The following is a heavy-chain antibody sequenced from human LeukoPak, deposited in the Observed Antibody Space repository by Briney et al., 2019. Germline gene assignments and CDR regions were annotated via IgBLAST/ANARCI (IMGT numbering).Heavy chain of an antibody. CDR1: GFTFSNYW. V-gene: IGHV3-74*01. CDR3: ARGKEPVAGSLSHFDY. J-gene: IGHJ4*02. D-gene: IGHD6-19*01. CDR2: IDSDGINT. Sequence: GGSLRLSCAASGFTFSNYWMHWVRQAPGKGLVWVSRIDSDGINTSYADSVKGRFTISRDNAKNTLNLQMNSLRAEDTAVYYCARGKEPVAGSLSHFDYWGQGTLVTVSS.